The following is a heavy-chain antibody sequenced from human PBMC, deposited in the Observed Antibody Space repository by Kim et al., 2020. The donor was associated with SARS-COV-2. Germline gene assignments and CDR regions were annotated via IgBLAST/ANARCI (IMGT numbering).Heavy chain of an antibody. CDR2: IYHSGST. CDR3: GRAIAAAGTLRAFDI. D-gene: IGHD6-13*01. V-gene: IGHV4-4*02. CDR1: GGSISSSNW. J-gene: IGHJ3*02. Sequence: SETLSLTCAVSGGSISSSNWWSWVRQPPGKGLEWIGEIYHSGSTNYNPSLKSRVTISVDKSKNQLSLKLSSVTAADTAVYYCGRAIAAAGTLRAFDIWGQGTMVTVSS.